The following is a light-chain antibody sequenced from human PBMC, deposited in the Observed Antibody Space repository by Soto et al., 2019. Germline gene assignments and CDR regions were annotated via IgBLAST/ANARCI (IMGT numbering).Light chain of an antibody. Sequence: DIQMTQSPSPLSASVGDRVTITCRASQTINRWLAWYQQKPGKAPTLLIYAASSLHTGVPLRFSGSGSGTDFSRTISSLQPEDFATYYCKQSKSFPLTFGGGTKVDIK. CDR2: AAS. J-gene: IGKJ4*01. V-gene: IGKV1-12*01. CDR1: QTINRW. CDR3: KQSKSFPLT.